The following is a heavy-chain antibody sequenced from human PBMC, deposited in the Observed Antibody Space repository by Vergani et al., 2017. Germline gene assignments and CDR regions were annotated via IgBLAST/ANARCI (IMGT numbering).Heavy chain of an antibody. V-gene: IGHV3-33*01. CDR2: IWYDGSNE. CDR1: GFTFSSYG. D-gene: IGHD4-11*01. J-gene: IGHJ6*03. Sequence: QVQLVESGGGVVQPGRSLRLSCAASGFTFSSYGMHWVRPAPGKGLEWVAVIWYDGSNEYYADSGKGRFTISRDNSKNTLYLQMNSLRAEDTAVYYCVRVGNNYSSYYYYYMDVWGKGTTVTVSS. CDR3: VRVGNNYSSYYYYYMDV.